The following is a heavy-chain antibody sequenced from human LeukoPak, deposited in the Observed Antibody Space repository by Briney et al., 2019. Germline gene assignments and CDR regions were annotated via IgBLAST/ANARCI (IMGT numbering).Heavy chain of an antibody. Sequence: ASVKVSCKASGGTFSSYAISWVRQAPGQGLEWMGRIIPILGIANYAQKFQGRVTITADKSTSTAYMELSSLRSEDTAVYYCARDEVVVAALYGMDVWGQGTTVTVSS. CDR1: GGTFSSYA. D-gene: IGHD2-15*01. CDR3: ARDEVVVAALYGMDV. V-gene: IGHV1-69*04. CDR2: IIPILGIA. J-gene: IGHJ6*02.